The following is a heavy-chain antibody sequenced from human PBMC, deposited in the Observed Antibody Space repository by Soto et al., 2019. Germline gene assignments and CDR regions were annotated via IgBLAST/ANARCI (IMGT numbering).Heavy chain of an antibody. J-gene: IGHJ4*02. D-gene: IGHD3-22*01. CDR2: ISYDGSNK. CDR3: ARGDYYDTSGYYYSH. CDR1: GFTFSSYA. V-gene: IGHV3-30-3*01. Sequence: LRLSCAASGFTFSSYAMHWVRQAPGKGLEWVAVISYDGSNKYYADSVKGRFTISRDNSENTLYLQMNSLRAEDTAVYYCARGDYYDTSGYYYSHWGQGTLVTVSS.